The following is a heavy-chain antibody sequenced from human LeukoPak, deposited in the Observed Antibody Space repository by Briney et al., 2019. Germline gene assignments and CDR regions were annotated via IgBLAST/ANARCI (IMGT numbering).Heavy chain of an antibody. V-gene: IGHV1-69*13. CDR3: ARDLFSTTGAVTTLSGMDV. D-gene: IGHD4-17*01. CDR2: IIPILGTA. J-gene: IGHJ6*02. Sequence: SVKVSCKASGGTFSSYAISWVRQAPGQGLEWMGGIIPILGTANYAQKFQSRVTITADESTSTAYMELSSLRSEDTAVYYCARDLFSTTGAVTTLSGMDVWGQGTTVTVSS. CDR1: GGTFSSYA.